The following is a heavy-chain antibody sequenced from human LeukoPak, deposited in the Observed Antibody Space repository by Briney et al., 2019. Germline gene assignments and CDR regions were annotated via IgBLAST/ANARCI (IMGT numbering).Heavy chain of an antibody. V-gene: IGHV4-34*01. CDR1: GGSFSGYY. Sequence: SETLSLTCAVYGGSFSGYYWSWIRQPPGKGLEWVGVINHSGSTNYNPSLKSRVTISVDTSKNQFSLKLSSVTAADTAVYYCATGPPNMVRGVTLYYYYGMDVWGQGTTVTVSS. CDR2: INHSGST. D-gene: IGHD3-10*01. J-gene: IGHJ6*02. CDR3: ATGPPNMVRGVTLYYYYGMDV.